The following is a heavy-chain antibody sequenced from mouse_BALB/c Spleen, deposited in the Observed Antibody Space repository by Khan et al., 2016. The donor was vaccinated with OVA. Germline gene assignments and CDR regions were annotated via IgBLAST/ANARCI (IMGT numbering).Heavy chain of an antibody. D-gene: IGHD1-1*02. CDR1: GYTFTDFS. Sequence: QIQLVQSGPELRKPGETVKISCKASGYTFTDFSIHWVRQAPGKGLKWMGLINTATGGPSYADDFKGRFAFSLETSANTAYLQINNLKNEDTASYFCAGTLVGFAYWGQGTLVTVSA. CDR3: AGTLVGFAY. V-gene: IGHV9-2-1*01. J-gene: IGHJ3*01. CDR2: INTATGGP.